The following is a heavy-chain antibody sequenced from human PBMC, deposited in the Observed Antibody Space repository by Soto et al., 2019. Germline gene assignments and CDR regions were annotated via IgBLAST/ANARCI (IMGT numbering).Heavy chain of an antibody. CDR3: ASGSFDFVREPRYCSGGSCPNRGYYFDY. D-gene: IGHD2-15*01. Sequence: SETLSLTCTVSGGSISSGGYYWSWIRQHPGKGLEWIGYIYYSGSTYYNPSLKSRVTISVDTSKNQFSLKLSSVTATDTAVYYCASGSFDFVREPRYCSGGSCPNRGYYFDYWGQGTLVTVSS. V-gene: IGHV4-31*03. CDR2: IYYSGST. CDR1: GGSISSGGYY. J-gene: IGHJ4*02.